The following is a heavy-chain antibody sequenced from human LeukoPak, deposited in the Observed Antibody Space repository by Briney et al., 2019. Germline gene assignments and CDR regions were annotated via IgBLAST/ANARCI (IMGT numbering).Heavy chain of an antibody. CDR2: INPNSGGT. CDR1: GYTFTGYY. V-gene: IGHV1-2*02. J-gene: IGHJ4*02. Sequence: ASVKVSCKSSGYTFTGYYIHWVRQAPGQGLEWMGWINPNSGGTNYAQKFQGRVTMTRDTSISTAYMELSRLRSDDTAVYYCARDYIDIAAAGHFDYWGQGTLVTVSS. CDR3: ARDYIDIAAAGHFDY. D-gene: IGHD6-13*01.